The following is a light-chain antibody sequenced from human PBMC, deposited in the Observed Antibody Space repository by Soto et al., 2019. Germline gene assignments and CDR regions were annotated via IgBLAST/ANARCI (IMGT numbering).Light chain of an antibody. CDR2: EVS. J-gene: IGLJ1*01. V-gene: IGLV2-14*01. CDR1: SSDVGGYNY. CDR3: SSYTSSSTHNCD. Sequence: QSALTQPASVSGSRGQSITISCTGTSSDVGGYNYVSWYQQHPGKAPKLMIYEVSNRPSGVSNRFSGSKSGNTASLTISGLQAEDEADYYCSSYTSSSTHNCDFGTGTKVTVL.